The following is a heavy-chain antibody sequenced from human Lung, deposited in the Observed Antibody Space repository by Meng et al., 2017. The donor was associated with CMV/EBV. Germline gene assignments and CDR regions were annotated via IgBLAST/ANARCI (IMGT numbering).Heavy chain of an antibody. V-gene: IGHV3-30*04. CDR1: GFTFSSYA. J-gene: IGHJ2*01. D-gene: IGHD3-3*01. CDR2: ISYDGSNK. Sequence: SXKISXAASGFTFSSYAMHWVRQAPGKGLEWVAVISYDGSNKYYADSVKGRFTISRDNSKNTLYLQMNSLRAEDTAVYYCARDGASITIFGVAAYWYFDLWGSGTXIAVSS. CDR3: ARDGASITIFGVAAYWYFDL.